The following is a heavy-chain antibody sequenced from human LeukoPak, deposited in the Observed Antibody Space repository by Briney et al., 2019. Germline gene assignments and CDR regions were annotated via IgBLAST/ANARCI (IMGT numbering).Heavy chain of an antibody. J-gene: IGHJ4*02. CDR2: IIPIFGTA. CDR1: GGTFSSYA. V-gene: IGHV1-69*13. CDR3: ARSTSIVVVPAVPSYYFDY. Sequence: SVKVSCKASGGTFSSYAISWVRQAPGQGLESMGGIIPIFGTANYAQKFQGRVTITADESTSTAYMELSSLRSEDTAVYYCARSTSIVVVPAVPSYYFDYWGQGTLVTVSS. D-gene: IGHD2-2*01.